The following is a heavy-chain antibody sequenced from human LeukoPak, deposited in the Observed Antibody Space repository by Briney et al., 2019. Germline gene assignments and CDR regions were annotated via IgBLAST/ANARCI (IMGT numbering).Heavy chain of an antibody. J-gene: IGHJ4*02. CDR1: GYTFSSYG. V-gene: IGHV1-3*01. CDR3: ASGPGYDILTGYGGLDY. D-gene: IGHD3-9*01. Sequence: ASVKVSCKASGYTFSSYGMHWVRQAPGQRLEWMGWINAGNGNTKYSQKFQGRVTITRDTSASTAYMELSSLKSEDTAVYYCASGPGYDILTGYGGLDYWGQGTLVTVSS. CDR2: INAGNGNT.